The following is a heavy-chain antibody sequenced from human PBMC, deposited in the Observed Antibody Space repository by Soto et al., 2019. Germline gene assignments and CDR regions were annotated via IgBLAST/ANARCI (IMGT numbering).Heavy chain of an antibody. J-gene: IGHJ3*02. CDR2: IWYDGSNK. V-gene: IGHV3-33*01. CDR3: ARDRNDCGDEHDASDI. Sequence: QVQLVESGGGVVQPGRSLRLSCAASGFTFSSYGMHWVRQAPGKGLEWVAVIWYDGSNKYYADSVKGRFTISRDNSKNTLELQMNGLRAEDTAVYYCARDRNDCGDEHDASDIWGQGTMVTVSS. D-gene: IGHD4-17*01. CDR1: GFTFSSYG.